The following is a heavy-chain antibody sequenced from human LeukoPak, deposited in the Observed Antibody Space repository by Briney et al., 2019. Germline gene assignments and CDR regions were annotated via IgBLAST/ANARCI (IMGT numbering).Heavy chain of an antibody. CDR1: GGSFSGYY. CDR2: INHSGST. D-gene: IGHD6-19*01. V-gene: IGHV4-34*01. CDR3: ARRVAVDYYFDY. Sequence: PSETLSLTCAVYGGSFSGYYWSWIRQPPGKGLEWIGEINHSGSTNYNPSLKSRVTISVDTSKNQFSLKLSSVTAADTAVYYCARRVAVDYYFDYWGQGTLVTVSS. J-gene: IGHJ4*02.